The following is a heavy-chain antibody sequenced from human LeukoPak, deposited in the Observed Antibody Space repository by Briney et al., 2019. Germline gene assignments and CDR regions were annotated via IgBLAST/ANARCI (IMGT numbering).Heavy chain of an antibody. V-gene: IGHV3-21*01. D-gene: IGHD2-2*01. CDR2: ISSSSSYI. J-gene: IGHJ6*03. Sequence: GGSLRLSCAASGFTFSSYSMNWVRQAPGKGLEWVSSISSSSSYIYYADSVKGRFTISSDNAKNSLYLQMNSLRAEDTAVYYCARVGLVVPAAIGYMDVWGKGTTVTVSS. CDR1: GFTFSSYS. CDR3: ARVGLVVPAAIGYMDV.